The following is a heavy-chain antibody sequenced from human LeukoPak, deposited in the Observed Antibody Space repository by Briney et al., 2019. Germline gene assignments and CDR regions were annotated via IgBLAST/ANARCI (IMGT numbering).Heavy chain of an antibody. V-gene: IGHV1-2*02. CDR3: ARLSGTYSY. CDR2: INPKTGDT. CDR1: GYTFTGYY. D-gene: IGHD1-26*01. J-gene: IGHJ4*02. Sequence: GASVKVSCKASGYTFTGYYIQWVRQAPGQGFEWMGWINPKTGDTRYGEKFQGRVFMTLDTSISTAYMELNSLRSDDTAVFYCARLSGTYSYWGQGTLVAVSS.